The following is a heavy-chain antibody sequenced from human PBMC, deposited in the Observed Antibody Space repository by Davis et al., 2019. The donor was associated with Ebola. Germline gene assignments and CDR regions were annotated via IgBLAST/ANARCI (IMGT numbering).Heavy chain of an antibody. CDR2: ISPNSGGT. CDR1: GYTFTGYY. CDR3: ARSHLYYYDSSGYPTGGMDV. V-gene: IGHV1-2*02. J-gene: IGHJ6*02. D-gene: IGHD3-22*01. Sequence: ASVKVSCKASGYTFTGYYMHWVRQAPGQGLEWMGWISPNSGGTNYAQKFQGRVTMTRDTSISTAYMELSRLRSDDTAVYYCARSHLYYYDSSGYPTGGMDVWGQGTTVTVSS.